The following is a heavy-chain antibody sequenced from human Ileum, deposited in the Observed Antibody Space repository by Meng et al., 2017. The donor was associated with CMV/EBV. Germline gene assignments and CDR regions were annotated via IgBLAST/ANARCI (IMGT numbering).Heavy chain of an antibody. CDR1: GFTFSDCG. Sequence: LESGGGSGQPGGSLGLSCAASGFTFSDCGMSWVRQAPGKGLEWISAVSGTGETTYYADSVKGRFAISRDNSKNTLYLQMNSLRADDTALYYCVGLLTGYYSHWWGQGTLVTVSS. V-gene: IGHV3-23*01. J-gene: IGHJ4*02. CDR2: VSGTGETT. CDR3: VGLLTGYYSHW. D-gene: IGHD3-9*01.